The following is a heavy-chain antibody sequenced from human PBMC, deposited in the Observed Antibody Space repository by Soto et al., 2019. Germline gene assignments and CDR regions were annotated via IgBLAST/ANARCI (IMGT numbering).Heavy chain of an antibody. J-gene: IGHJ6*02. CDR2: IWYDGSNK. CDR3: ARDRIAVAGTKSYYYYGMDV. D-gene: IGHD6-19*01. CDR1: GFTFSSYG. V-gene: IGHV3-33*01. Sequence: XGSLKLSCAASGFTFSSYGMHLVRQAPGKGLEWVAVIWYDGSNKYYADSVKGRFTISRDNSKNTLYLQMNSLRAEDTAVYYCARDRIAVAGTKSYYYYGMDVWGQGTTVTVSS.